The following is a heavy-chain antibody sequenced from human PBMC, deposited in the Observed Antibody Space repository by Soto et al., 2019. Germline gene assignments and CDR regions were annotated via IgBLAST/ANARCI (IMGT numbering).Heavy chain of an antibody. J-gene: IGHJ4*02. CDR1: GFTFSSYG. D-gene: IGHD6-19*01. CDR2: ISSDGSNK. Sequence: QVQLVESGGGVVQPGRSLRLSCTASGFTFSSYGIHWVRQAPGKGLEWVAVISSDGSNKYYTDSVKGRFTISRDNSNNTLFLQMNSLRAEDTAVYFCAKDGLGGAGQLWLVRFPDYWGQGTLVTVSS. CDR3: AKDGLGGAGQLWLVRFPDY. V-gene: IGHV3-30*18.